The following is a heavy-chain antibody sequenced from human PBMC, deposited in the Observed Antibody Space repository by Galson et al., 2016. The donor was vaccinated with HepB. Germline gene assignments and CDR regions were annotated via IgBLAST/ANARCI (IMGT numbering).Heavy chain of an antibody. CDR1: GFAFKNYV. Sequence: SLRLSCATSGFAFKNYVMSWVRQAPGKGLQWVSAMSDSAGSAYYADSVKGRFTISRDNAKNSLYLQMSNLRDEDTAVYYCARDPHALDFWGQGTLVTVSS. CDR2: MSDSAGSA. J-gene: IGHJ4*02. CDR3: ARDPHALDF. V-gene: IGHV3-23*01.